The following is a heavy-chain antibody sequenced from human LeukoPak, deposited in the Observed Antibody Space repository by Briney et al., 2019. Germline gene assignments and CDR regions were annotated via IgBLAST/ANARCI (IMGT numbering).Heavy chain of an antibody. CDR1: GITFSTNY. V-gene: IGHV3-53*01. CDR3: ARGDFDY. J-gene: IGHJ4*02. Sequence: GGSLRLSCAASGITFSTNYMSWVRQAPGKGLEWVPIAFSDGRTFYADSVKGRFTISRDSSKNTVFLQMNSLRAEDTAVYYCARGDFDYWGQGTLVTVSS. CDR2: AFSDGRT.